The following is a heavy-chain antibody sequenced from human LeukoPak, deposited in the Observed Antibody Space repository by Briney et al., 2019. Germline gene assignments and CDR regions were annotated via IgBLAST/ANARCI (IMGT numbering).Heavy chain of an antibody. J-gene: IGHJ4*02. CDR1: GFTFSSYA. D-gene: IGHD4-17*01. CDR2: ISGSGGST. Sequence: PGGSLRLSCAASGFTFSSYAMSWVRQAPGKGLEWVSAISGSGGSTYYADSVKGRFTISRDNSKNTLYLQMNSLRAEDTAVYYCAKDPSPPTVTNDPPSQADTYWGQGTLVTVSS. V-gene: IGHV3-23*01. CDR3: AKDPSPPTVTNDPPSQADTY.